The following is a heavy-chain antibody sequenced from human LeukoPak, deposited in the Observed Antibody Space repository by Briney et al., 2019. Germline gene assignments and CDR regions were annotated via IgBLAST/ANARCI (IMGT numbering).Heavy chain of an antibody. D-gene: IGHD2-2*01. J-gene: IGHJ4*02. CDR2: IRYDGSNK. V-gene: IGHV3-30*02. CDR1: GFTFSSYE. Sequence: GGSLRLSCAASGFTFSSYEMNWVRQAPGKGLEWVAFIRYDGSNKYYADSVKGRFTISRDNSKNTLYLQMNSLRAEDTAVYYCAKASCSSTSCQSYYFDYWGQGTLVTVSS. CDR3: AKASCSSTSCQSYYFDY.